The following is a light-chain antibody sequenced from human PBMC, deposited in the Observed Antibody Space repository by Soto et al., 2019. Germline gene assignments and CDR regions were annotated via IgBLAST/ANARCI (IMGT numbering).Light chain of an antibody. Sequence: QSLLTQPASVSGSPGQSITISCPGTSIDVGGYNSVSWYQQYPGKAPKLMIHDVSNRPSGVSNRFSGSKSGNTASLTISGLQAEDEADYYCSSYTSSSSYVFGSGTKVTVL. V-gene: IGLV2-14*01. CDR1: SIDVGGYNS. CDR3: SSYTSSSSYV. CDR2: DVS. J-gene: IGLJ1*01.